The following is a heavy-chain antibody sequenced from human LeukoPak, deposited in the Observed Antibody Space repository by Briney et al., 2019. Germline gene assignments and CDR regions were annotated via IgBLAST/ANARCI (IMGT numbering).Heavy chain of an antibody. D-gene: IGHD1-26*01. CDR1: GGSISSYC. J-gene: IGHJ4*02. Sequence: SETLSLSCSVSGGSISSYCWSWIRQPPGKGVEWIGYIYYSGSTNYNPSLKSRVTISVDTSKNQFSLKLSSVTAADTAVYYCAGGGISGIYYGTIDHWGQGTLVTVSS. V-gene: IGHV4-59*01. CDR2: IYYSGST. CDR3: AGGGISGIYYGTIDH.